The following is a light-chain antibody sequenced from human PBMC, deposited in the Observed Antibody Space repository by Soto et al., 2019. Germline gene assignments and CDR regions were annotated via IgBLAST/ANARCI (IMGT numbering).Light chain of an antibody. J-gene: IGKJ1*01. CDR1: QSITNY. CDR2: AAS. CDR3: EQTYITPRT. Sequence: DIQLTQSPSSLSASVGYRVTITCRASQSITNYLNWYQQKPGKAPQLLIYAASTLQRGVPSRFSGSGSGTEFTFTISSLQPEDFASYFCEQTYITPRTFGQGTKVE. V-gene: IGKV1-39*01.